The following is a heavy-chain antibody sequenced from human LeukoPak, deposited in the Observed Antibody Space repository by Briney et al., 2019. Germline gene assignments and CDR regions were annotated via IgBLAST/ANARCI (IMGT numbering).Heavy chain of an antibody. CDR2: INSDGSRT. D-gene: IGHD2-8*01. V-gene: IGHV3-74*01. Sequence: GGSLRLSCAVSGFTFSSYWMHWVRQAPGKGLVWVSRINSDGSRTSYADSVKGRFTISRDTSKNTLYLQMNSLRAEDTAVYYCARGPGYCTNGVCYGDYFDYWGQGTLVTVSS. J-gene: IGHJ4*02. CDR1: GFTFSSYW. CDR3: ARGPGYCTNGVCYGDYFDY.